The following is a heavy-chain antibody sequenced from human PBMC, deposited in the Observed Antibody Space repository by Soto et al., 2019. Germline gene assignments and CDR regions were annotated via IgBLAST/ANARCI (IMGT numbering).Heavy chain of an antibody. D-gene: IGHD4-17*01. CDR2: IIPIFGTA. V-gene: IGHV1-69*12. J-gene: IGHJ6*02. CDR3: AGIYGDDVVPELLIDYYYGMDL. Sequence: QVQLVQSGAEVKKPGSSVKVSCKASGGTFSSYAISWVRQAPGQGLEWMGGIIPIFGTANYAQKFQGRVTSTGDESTSTAYMELTSLRSEDTDVYYCAGIYGDDVVPELLIDYYYGMDLWGQGTTVTVSS. CDR1: GGTFSSYA.